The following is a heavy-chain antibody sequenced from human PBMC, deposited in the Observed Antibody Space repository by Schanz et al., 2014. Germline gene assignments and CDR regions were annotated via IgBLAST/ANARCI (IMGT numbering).Heavy chain of an antibody. D-gene: IGHD6-13*01. CDR2: IYASGAT. Sequence: EVQLVESGGGFVQPGGSLGLSCVVSGFTVSSDHMSWVRQAPGKGLEWVSTIYASGATYYADSVKRRFTISRDISKNTLHLQVTSLRAEDTSVYYCAREEGWGIAAAGPKHYYYGMDVWGQGTTVTVSS. J-gene: IGHJ6*02. CDR1: GFTVSSDH. V-gene: IGHV3-66*01. CDR3: AREEGWGIAAAGPKHYYYGMDV.